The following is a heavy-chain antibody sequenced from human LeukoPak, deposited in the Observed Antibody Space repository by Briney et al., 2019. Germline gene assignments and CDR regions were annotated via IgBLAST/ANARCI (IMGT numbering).Heavy chain of an antibody. J-gene: IGHJ3*02. CDR1: GGSISSYY. CDR2: IYYSGST. CDR3: ARRVVVVPAAMAAFDI. D-gene: IGHD2-2*01. V-gene: IGHV4-59*01. Sequence: SETLSLTCTVSGGSISSYYWSWIRQPPGKGLEWIGYIYYSGSTNYNPSLKSRVTISVDTSKNQFSLKLSSVTAADTAVYYCARRVVVVPAAMAAFDIWGQGTMVTVSS.